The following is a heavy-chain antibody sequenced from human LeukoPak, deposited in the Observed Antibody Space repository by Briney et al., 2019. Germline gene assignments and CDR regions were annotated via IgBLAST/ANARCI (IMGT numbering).Heavy chain of an antibody. Sequence: KPGASLQISCKGSGYSFTSYWIGWVRQLPGKGLEWMGIIYPGDSDTRYSPSFQGQVTISADKSISTAYLQWSSLKASDTAMYYCARNQLLWTWFDPWGQGTLVTVSS. V-gene: IGHV5-51*01. J-gene: IGHJ5*02. D-gene: IGHD2-2*01. CDR3: ARNQLLWTWFDP. CDR1: GYSFTSYW. CDR2: IYPGDSDT.